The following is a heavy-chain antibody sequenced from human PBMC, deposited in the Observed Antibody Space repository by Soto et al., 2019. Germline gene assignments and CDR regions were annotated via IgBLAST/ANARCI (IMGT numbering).Heavy chain of an antibody. CDR3: VRAGGIAAAGSSKGVL. D-gene: IGHD6-13*01. Sequence: GGSLRLSCEASGFAIRSNAIHWVRQAPGKGLEWVAVISFEGSYKYYADSVKGRFTVSRDNSKNTVSLQMDSLTGEDSALYYCVRAGGIAAAGSSKGVLWGQGTMVTVSS. J-gene: IGHJ4*02. CDR1: GFAIRSNA. V-gene: IGHV3-30*04. CDR2: ISFEGSYK.